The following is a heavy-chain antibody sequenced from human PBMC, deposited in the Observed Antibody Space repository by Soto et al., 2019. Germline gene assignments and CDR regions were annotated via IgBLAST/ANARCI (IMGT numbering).Heavy chain of an antibody. J-gene: IGHJ4*02. Sequence: SETLSLTCTVSRGYVNTFHWSWVRQPAGKGLEWIGRIFPNGNTDYSPSLKSRVTLSVDTSKNQISLNLTSVTAADMAVYYCAREGDVNTGFGKDYWGQGTLVTVSS. V-gene: IGHV4-4*07. CDR1: RGYVNTFH. CDR2: IFPNGNT. CDR3: AREGDVNTGFGKDY. D-gene: IGHD3-16*01.